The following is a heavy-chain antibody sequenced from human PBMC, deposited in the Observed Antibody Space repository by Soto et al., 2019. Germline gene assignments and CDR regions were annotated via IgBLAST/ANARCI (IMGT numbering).Heavy chain of an antibody. Sequence: ASVKVSCNASCSTFTIYGISLVRQAPGQGLEWMGWISAYNGNTNYAQKLQGRVTMTTDTSTSTAYMELRSLRSDDTAVYYCARENYGESNWFDPWGQGTLVTVSS. CDR3: ARENYGESNWFDP. J-gene: IGHJ5*02. CDR2: ISAYNGNT. CDR1: CSTFTIYG. V-gene: IGHV1-18*01. D-gene: IGHD4-17*01.